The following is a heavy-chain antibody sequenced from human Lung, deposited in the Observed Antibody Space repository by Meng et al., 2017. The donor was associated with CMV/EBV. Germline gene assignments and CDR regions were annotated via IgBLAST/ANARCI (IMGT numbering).Heavy chain of an antibody. J-gene: IGHJ2*01. CDR3: AREGLVGDLRYFDL. D-gene: IGHD3-16*01. CDR1: GYSFTDYH. V-gene: IGHV1-2*02. Sequence: QGPLVQCGAEVKKPGASVKVSCKGSGYSFTDYHIHWVRQAPGQGLEWMGWMNPKSGGANYAQKFQGRVTMTRDTSISTAYMELSRLRSDDTAVYYCAREGLVGDLRYFDLWGRGTLVTVSS. CDR2: MNPKSGGA.